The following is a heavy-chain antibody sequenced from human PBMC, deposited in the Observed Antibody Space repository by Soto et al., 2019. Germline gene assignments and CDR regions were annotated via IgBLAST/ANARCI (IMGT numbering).Heavy chain of an antibody. CDR1: GFTFSDYY. CDR2: ISPSGGTI. Sequence: QVEVVESGGGLVKPGGSLRLSCAASGFTFSDYYMSWIRQAPGKGLEWVSYISPSGGTIYYADSVKGRFTLSRDNAKNSLYLHMNSLRAEDTAVYHCVRVGYAYGNDPWGQGTLVAVSS. J-gene: IGHJ5*02. CDR3: VRVGYAYGNDP. V-gene: IGHV3-11*01. D-gene: IGHD3-10*01.